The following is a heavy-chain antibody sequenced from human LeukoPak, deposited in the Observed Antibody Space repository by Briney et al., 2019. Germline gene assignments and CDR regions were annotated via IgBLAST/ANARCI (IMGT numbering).Heavy chain of an antibody. V-gene: IGHV3-74*01. D-gene: IGHD2-21*02. CDR1: GFTFSSSW. CDR2: INPDGSTT. CDR3: ARSVGGDRDY. Sequence: GSLRLSCAASGFTFSSSWMHWVRQAPGKGLVWVSRINPDGSTTSHAASVKGRFTISRDNAKNTLYLQMNSLRAEDTAVYYCARSVGGDRDYWGQGTLVTVSS. J-gene: IGHJ4*02.